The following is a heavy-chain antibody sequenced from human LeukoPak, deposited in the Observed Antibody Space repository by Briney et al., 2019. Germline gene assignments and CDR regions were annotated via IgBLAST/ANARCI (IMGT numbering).Heavy chain of an antibody. V-gene: IGHV3-48*02. CDR1: GFTFSTYP. J-gene: IGHJ4*02. Sequence: GGSLRLSCAASGFTFSTYPMNWVRQAPGKGLEWISHIRDDGVTTDYADSVKGRFTISRVNAKTSLYLQLNSLRDDDTAVYYCARDXXYXFDNWGQGTLVTVST. CDR3: ARDXXYXFDN. CDR2: IRDDGVTT.